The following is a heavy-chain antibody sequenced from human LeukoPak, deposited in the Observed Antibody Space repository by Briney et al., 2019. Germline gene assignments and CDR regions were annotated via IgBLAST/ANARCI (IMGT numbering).Heavy chain of an antibody. CDR2: IWYDGSNK. J-gene: IGHJ4*02. Sequence: PGGSLRLSCAASGFTFSSYGMHWVRQAPGKGLEWVAVIWYDGSNKYYGDSVKGRFTISRDNSKKTLYLQMNSLRVEDTALYYCAKDFRPIVYWGQGTLVTVSS. CDR3: AKDFRPIVY. CDR1: GFTFSSYG. V-gene: IGHV3-33*06.